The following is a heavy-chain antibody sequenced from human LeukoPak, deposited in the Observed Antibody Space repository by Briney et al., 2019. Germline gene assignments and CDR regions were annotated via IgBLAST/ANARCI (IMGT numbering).Heavy chain of an antibody. Sequence: SETLSLTCTVSGGSINSGGYYWSWIRQHPGKGLEWIGYIDYSGSTYYNPSLKSRVAISGDASENQFSLKLSSVTAADTAVYYRARRIVVAGLFDYWGQGTLVTVSS. CDR2: IDYSGST. CDR1: GGSINSGGYY. CDR3: ARRIVVAGLFDY. D-gene: IGHD6-19*01. J-gene: IGHJ4*02. V-gene: IGHV4-31*03.